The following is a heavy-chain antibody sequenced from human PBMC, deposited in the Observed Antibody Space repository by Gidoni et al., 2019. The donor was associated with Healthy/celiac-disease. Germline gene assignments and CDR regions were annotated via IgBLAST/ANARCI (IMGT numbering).Heavy chain of an antibody. Sequence: EVLLVESGGGLVNPGGSLRLSCAASGFPFRSYSMNWVRQAPGKGLEWGSSISSSSSYIYYADSVKGRFTISRDNAKNSLYLQMNSLRAEDTAVYYCARDWGVQERAGVFDYWGQGTLVTVSS. CDR3: ARDWGVQERAGVFDY. CDR1: GFPFRSYS. CDR2: ISSSSSYI. J-gene: IGHJ4*02. V-gene: IGHV3-21*01. D-gene: IGHD1-1*01.